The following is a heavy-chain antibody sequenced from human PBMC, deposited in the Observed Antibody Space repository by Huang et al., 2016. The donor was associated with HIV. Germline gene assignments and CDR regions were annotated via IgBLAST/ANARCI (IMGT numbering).Heavy chain of an antibody. J-gene: IGHJ4*02. CDR1: GGSIRSHY. CDR3: ARDTMVRGFDY. CDR2: IYYRGST. D-gene: IGHD3-10*01. V-gene: IGHV4-59*11. Sequence: QVQLQESGPGLVKPSETLSLTCTVSGGSIRSHYWSWIRPPPGKGLAWIGSIYYRGSTNYNPSLKSRVTISVDTSKNQFSLKLSSVTAADTAVYYCARDTMVRGFDYWGQGTLVTVSS.